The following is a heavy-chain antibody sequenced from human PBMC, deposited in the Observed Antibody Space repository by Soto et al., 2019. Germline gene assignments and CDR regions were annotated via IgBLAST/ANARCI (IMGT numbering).Heavy chain of an antibody. Sequence: PSETLSLTCAVSGGSISSGGYSWSWIRQPPGKGLEWIGYIYHSGSTYYNPSLKSRVTISVDRSKNQFSLKLSSVTAADTAVYYCARSPGYSGNWFDPCGQGTLVTVSS. J-gene: IGHJ5*02. CDR1: GGSISSGGYS. V-gene: IGHV4-30-2*01. CDR2: IYHSGST. CDR3: ARSPGYSGNWFDP. D-gene: IGHD1-26*01.